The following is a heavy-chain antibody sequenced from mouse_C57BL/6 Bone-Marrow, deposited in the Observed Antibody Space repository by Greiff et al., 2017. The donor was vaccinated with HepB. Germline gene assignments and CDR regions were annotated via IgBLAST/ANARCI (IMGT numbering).Heavy chain of an antibody. Sequence: VQLQQPGAELVKPGASVKMSCKASGYTFTSYWITWVKQRPGQGLEWIGDIYPGSGSTNYNEKFKSKATLTVDTSSSTAYMQLSSLTSEDSAVYYCARTYDYPDWYFDVWGTGTTVTVSS. V-gene: IGHV1-55*01. D-gene: IGHD2-4*01. J-gene: IGHJ1*03. CDR3: ARTYDYPDWYFDV. CDR2: IYPGSGST. CDR1: GYTFTSYW.